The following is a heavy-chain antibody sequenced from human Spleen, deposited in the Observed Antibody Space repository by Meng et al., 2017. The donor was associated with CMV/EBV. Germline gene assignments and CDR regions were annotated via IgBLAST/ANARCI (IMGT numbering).Heavy chain of an antibody. Sequence: GESLKISCAASGFTVSSNYMNWVRQAPGKGLEWVSYIGSSGSPLYYADSVKGRFTISRDNAKNSLSLQMNSLRDEDTAVYYCARDYGDYEVYYYYAMDVWGQGTTVTVS. CDR1: GFTVSSNY. CDR2: IGSSGSPL. CDR3: ARDYGDYEVYYYYAMDV. J-gene: IGHJ6*02. V-gene: IGHV3-48*02. D-gene: IGHD4-17*01.